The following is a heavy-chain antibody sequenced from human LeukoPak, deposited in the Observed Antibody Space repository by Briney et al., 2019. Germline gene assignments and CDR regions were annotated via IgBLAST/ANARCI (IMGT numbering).Heavy chain of an antibody. Sequence: ASVKVSCKASGYTFTSYYMHWVRQAPGQGLEWVGIINPSGGSTSYAQKFQGRVTMTRDTSTSTVYMELSSLRSEDTAVYYCARWGSGWSEGRDYYYGMDVWGQGTTVTVSS. J-gene: IGHJ6*02. D-gene: IGHD6-19*01. CDR3: ARWGSGWSEGRDYYYGMDV. CDR2: INPSGGST. CDR1: GYTFTSYY. V-gene: IGHV1-46*01.